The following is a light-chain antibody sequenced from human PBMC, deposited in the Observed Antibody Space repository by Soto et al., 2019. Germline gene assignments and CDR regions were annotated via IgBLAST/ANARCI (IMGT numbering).Light chain of an antibody. V-gene: IGKV3-20*01. CDR3: QQYGSSPRT. Sequence: EIVLTQSPGTLSLSPGERATLSCRASQSVSSSYLAWYQQKPGQAPRLLIYGASSRATGIPDRFSCSGSGTDFTLTISRLEPEGFAVYYCQQYGSSPRTFGQGTKVEI. J-gene: IGKJ1*01. CDR2: GAS. CDR1: QSVSSSY.